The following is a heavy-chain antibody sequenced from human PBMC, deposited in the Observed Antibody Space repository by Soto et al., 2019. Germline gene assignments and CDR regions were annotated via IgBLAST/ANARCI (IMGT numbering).Heavy chain of an antibody. D-gene: IGHD4-4*01. CDR1: HFSFSSSP. J-gene: IGHJ4*02. CDR3: ARAGDYSNYFDY. V-gene: IGHV3-30*09. Sequence: QVQLGESGGDVVQPGRSLRLSCAASHFSFSSSPMNWVRQAPGKGLEWVATISYDGSSKYYAESVEGRFAVSRDNSKNTLFLQVNSLRVEDTAVYYCARAGDYSNYFDYWGQGTLVTVSS. CDR2: ISYDGSSK.